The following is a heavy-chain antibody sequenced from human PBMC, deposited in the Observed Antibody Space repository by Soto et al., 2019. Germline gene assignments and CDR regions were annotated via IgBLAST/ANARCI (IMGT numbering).Heavy chain of an antibody. J-gene: IGHJ5*02. CDR3: ARVVPGAEAWFGP. CDR2: ISLYSDGT. D-gene: IGHD2-2*01. Sequence: VAPAKGSCKASGYTCANYGLTWVRQDPGQPLEWLGWISLYSDGTNYAQKFQGRVSMTTDTSTTTAYMELRSLRSDDTAVYYCARVVPGAEAWFGPWGQGTLVTVSS. CDR1: GYTCANYG. V-gene: IGHV1-18*01.